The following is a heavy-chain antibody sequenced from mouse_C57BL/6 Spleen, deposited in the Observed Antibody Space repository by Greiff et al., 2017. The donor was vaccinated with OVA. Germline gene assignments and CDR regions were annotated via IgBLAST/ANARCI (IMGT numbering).Heavy chain of an antibody. CDR3: ARHRDGSSSLGY. Sequence: EVMLVESGGDLVKPGGSLKLSCAASGFTFSSYGMSWVRQTPDKRLEWVATISSGGSYTYYPDSVKGRFTISRDNAKNTLYLQMSSLKSEDTAMYYCARHRDGSSSLGYWGQGTTLTVSS. V-gene: IGHV5-6*01. CDR1: GFTFSSYG. J-gene: IGHJ2*01. CDR2: ISSGGSYT. D-gene: IGHD1-1*01.